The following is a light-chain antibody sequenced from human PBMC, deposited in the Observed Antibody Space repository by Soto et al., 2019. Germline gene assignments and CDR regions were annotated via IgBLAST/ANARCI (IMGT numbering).Light chain of an antibody. V-gene: IGKV3-20*01. CDR1: QSVSSSY. CDR2: GAS. CDR3: QQYGSSPPIT. J-gene: IGKJ5*01. Sequence: KVLTQSSGTLSLSPGERATLSCRASQSVSSSYLAWYQQKPGQAPRLLIYGASSRATGIPDRFSGSGSGTDFTLTISRLEPEDFAVYYCQQYGSSPPITFGQGTRLEIK.